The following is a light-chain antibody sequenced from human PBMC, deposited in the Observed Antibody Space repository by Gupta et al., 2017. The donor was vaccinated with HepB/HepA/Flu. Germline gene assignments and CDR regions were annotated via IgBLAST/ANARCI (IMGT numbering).Light chain of an antibody. CDR1: QSVATY. Sequence: DIQMTQSPSSLSASVGDSVTITCRASQSVATYLNWYQHKRGQAPKLLVHTSSIVQSGVPSRFSGNGYKTEFTLTITRLQPEDSATYYCQHSYSAYSFGQGTKLEIK. CDR3: QHSYSAYS. V-gene: IGKV1-39*01. CDR2: TSS. J-gene: IGKJ2*03.